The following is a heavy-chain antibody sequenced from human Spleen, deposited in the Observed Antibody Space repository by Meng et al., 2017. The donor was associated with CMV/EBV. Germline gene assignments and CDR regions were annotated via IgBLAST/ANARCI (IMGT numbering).Heavy chain of an antibody. CDR3: ARAPTMGGNSGIDY. J-gene: IGHJ4*02. CDR2: IDPNSGGT. CDR1: GYTFTGHY. D-gene: IGHD4-23*01. V-gene: IGHV1-2*02. Sequence: SGYTFTGHYLHWVRQAPGQGLEWMGWIDPNSGGTNYAQKFQGRVTMTRDTSINTAYMDLSMLRSDDTALYYCARAPTMGGNSGIDYWGQGTLVTVSS.